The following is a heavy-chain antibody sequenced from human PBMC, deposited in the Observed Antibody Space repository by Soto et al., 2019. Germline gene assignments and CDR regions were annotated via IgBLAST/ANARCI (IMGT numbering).Heavy chain of an antibody. V-gene: IGHV4-59*01. CDR2: IYYTGST. J-gene: IGHJ4*02. D-gene: IGHD1-26*01. CDR3: AWNRGSYEYFDY. Sequence: PSETLSLTCAVSGRSFSGYYWSWIRQPPGKGLEWIGNIYYTGSTNYNPSLKSRVSISADTSKSQFSLKLSSVTAADTAVYYCAWNRGSYEYFDYWGQGTLVTVSS. CDR1: GRSFSGYY.